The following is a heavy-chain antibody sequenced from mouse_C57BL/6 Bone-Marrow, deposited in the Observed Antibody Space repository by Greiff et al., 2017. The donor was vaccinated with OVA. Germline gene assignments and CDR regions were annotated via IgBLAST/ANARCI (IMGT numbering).Heavy chain of an antibody. CDR1: GYTFTGYW. CDR3: ARGGGLVTTVVAGFDY. CDR2: ILPGSGST. V-gene: IGHV1-9*01. Sequence: VQRVESGAELMKPGASVKLSCKATGYTFTGYWIEWVKQRPGHGLEWIGEILPGSGSTNYNEKFKGKATFTADTSSNTAYMQLSSLTTEDSAIYYCARGGGLVTTVVAGFDYWGQGTTLTVSS. J-gene: IGHJ2*01. D-gene: IGHD1-1*01.